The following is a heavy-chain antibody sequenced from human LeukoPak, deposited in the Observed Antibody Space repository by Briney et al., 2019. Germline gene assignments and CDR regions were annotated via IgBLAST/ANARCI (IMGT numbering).Heavy chain of an antibody. CDR1: GFTFGDYA. D-gene: IGHD4-11*01. J-gene: IGHJ4*02. CDR3: ARDMRPVITYQIDY. Sequence: GGSLRLSCAASGFTFGDYAMHWVRQAPGKGLEWVPGISWNSGSIGYADSVKGRFTISRDNAKNSLYLQMNSLRAEDMTFYYCARDMRPVITYQIDYWGQGTLVTVSS. CDR2: ISWNSGSI. V-gene: IGHV3-9*03.